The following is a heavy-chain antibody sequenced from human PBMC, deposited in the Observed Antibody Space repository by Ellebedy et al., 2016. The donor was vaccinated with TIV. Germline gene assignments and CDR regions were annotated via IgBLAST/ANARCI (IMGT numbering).Heavy chain of an antibody. J-gene: IGHJ4*02. CDR2: IWYDGSNK. Sequence: GESLKISCAASGFTFSSYGMHWVRQAPGKGLEWVAVIWYDGSNKYYADSVKGRFTISRDNSKNTLYLQMNSLRAEDTAVYYCARGRRLLYDTYDSYYFDYWGQGTLVTVSS. D-gene: IGHD5/OR15-5a*01. CDR1: GFTFSSYG. CDR3: ARGRRLLYDTYDSYYFDY. V-gene: IGHV3-33*08.